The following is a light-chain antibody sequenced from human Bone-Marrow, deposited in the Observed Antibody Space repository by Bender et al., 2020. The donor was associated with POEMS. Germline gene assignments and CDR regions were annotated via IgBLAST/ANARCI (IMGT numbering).Light chain of an antibody. CDR2: EGI. Sequence: QSALTQAASVSGSPGQSITISCTGASSDFGPYNLVSWYQQHPGKAPKLIIYEGIRRPSGVSHRFSGSRSANTASLTISGLQAEDESDYYCSSYAGTNTMIFGGGTKLTVL. CDR3: SSYAGTNTMI. CDR1: SSDFGPYNL. V-gene: IGLV2-23*01. J-gene: IGLJ2*01.